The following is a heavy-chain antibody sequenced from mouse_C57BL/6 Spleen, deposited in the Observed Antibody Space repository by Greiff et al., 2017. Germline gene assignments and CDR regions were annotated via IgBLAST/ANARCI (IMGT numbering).Heavy chain of an antibody. CDR1: GYTFTSYW. CDR2: IYPGSGST. CDR3: ARRSSYYAMDY. V-gene: IGHV1-55*01. Sequence: VQLQQSGAELVKPGASVKMSCKASGYTFTSYWITWVKQRPGQGLEWIGDIYPGSGSTNYNEKFKSKATLTVDTSSSTAYMQLSSLTSEDSAVYYCARRSSYYAMDYWGQGTSVTVSS. J-gene: IGHJ4*01.